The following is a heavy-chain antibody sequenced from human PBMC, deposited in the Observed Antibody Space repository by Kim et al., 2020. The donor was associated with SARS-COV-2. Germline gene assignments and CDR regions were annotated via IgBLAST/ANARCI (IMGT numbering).Heavy chain of an antibody. CDR2: IYYSGST. J-gene: IGHJ5*02. CDR3: ARDFNDCSGGSCYSRWFDP. V-gene: IGHV4-59*01. D-gene: IGHD2-15*01. CDR1: GGSISSYY. Sequence: SETLSLTCTVSGGSISSYYWSWIRQPPGKGLEWIGYIYYSGSTNYNPSLKSRVTISVDTSKNQFSLKLSSVTAADTAVYYCARDFNDCSGGSCYSRWFDPWGQGTLVTVSS.